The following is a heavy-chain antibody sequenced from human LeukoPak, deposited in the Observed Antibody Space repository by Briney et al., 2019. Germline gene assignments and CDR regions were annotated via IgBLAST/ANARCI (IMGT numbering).Heavy chain of an antibody. CDR2: IYTSGST. CDR1: GGSISSGSYY. CDR3: ARATPIAVAGNFDY. V-gene: IGHV4-61*02. D-gene: IGHD6-19*01. J-gene: IGHJ4*02. Sequence: SETLPLTCTVSGGSISSGSYYWSWIRQPAGKGLEWIGRIYTSGSTNYNPSLKSRVTISVDTSKNQFSLKLSSVTAADTAVYYCARATPIAVAGNFDYWGQGTLVTVSS.